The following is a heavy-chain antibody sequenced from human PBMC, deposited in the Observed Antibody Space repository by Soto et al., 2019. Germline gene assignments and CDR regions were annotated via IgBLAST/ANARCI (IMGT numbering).Heavy chain of an antibody. CDR1: GGSISSGGYY. CDR3: AKSRFLEGYYYYYMDV. V-gene: IGHV4-31*03. CDR2: IYYSGGT. D-gene: IGHD3-3*01. Sequence: TLSLTCTVSGGSISSGGYYWSWIRQHPGKGLEWIGYIYYSGGTYYNPSLKSRVTISVDTSKNQFSLKLSSVTAADTAVYYCAKSRFLEGYYYYYMDVWGKGTTVTVSS. J-gene: IGHJ6*03.